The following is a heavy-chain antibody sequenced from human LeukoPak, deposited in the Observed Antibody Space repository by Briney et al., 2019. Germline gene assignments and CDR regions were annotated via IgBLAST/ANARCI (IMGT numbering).Heavy chain of an antibody. Sequence: PGGSLRLSCAASGFTFSSYGMHWVRQAPGKGLEWVAVISYDGSNKYYADSVKGRFTISRDNSKNTLYLQMNSLRAEDTAVYYCAKGDGYNLWFFDYWGQGTLVTVSS. CDR2: ISYDGSNK. CDR3: AKGDGYNLWFFDY. V-gene: IGHV3-30*18. D-gene: IGHD5-24*01. CDR1: GFTFSSYG. J-gene: IGHJ4*02.